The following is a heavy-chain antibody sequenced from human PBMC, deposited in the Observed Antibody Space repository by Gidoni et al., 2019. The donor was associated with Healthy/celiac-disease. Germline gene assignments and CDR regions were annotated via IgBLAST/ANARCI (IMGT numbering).Heavy chain of an antibody. V-gene: IGHV4-39*07. CDR1: GGSISSSSYY. J-gene: IGHJ4*02. CDR2: IYYSGST. D-gene: IGHD5-12*01. Sequence: QLQLQESGPGLVKPSETLSLTCTVSGGSISSSSYYWGWIRQPPGKGLEWIGSIYYSGSTYYNPSLKSRVTISVDTSKNQFSLKLSSVTAADTAVYYCARDGNSGYDLDYWGQGTLVTVSS. CDR3: ARDGNSGYDLDY.